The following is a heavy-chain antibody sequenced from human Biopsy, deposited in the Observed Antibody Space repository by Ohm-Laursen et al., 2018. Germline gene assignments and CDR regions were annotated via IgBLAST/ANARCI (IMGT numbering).Heavy chain of an antibody. D-gene: IGHD1-26*01. J-gene: IGHJ6*02. CDR1: GFTFSVYA. Sequence: SLRLSCAASGFTFSVYAMHWVRQAPGKGLEWVAIIWYDGSSEYYADSVKGRFAISRDNSKNTVYLQMNSLRVEDTAVYYCARDPIVGSKADGMDVWGQGTTVTVSS. V-gene: IGHV3-33*01. CDR2: IWYDGSSE. CDR3: ARDPIVGSKADGMDV.